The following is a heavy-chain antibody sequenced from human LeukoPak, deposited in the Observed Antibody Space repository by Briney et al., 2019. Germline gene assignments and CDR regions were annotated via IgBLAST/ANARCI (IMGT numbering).Heavy chain of an antibody. CDR1: GFTFSSYA. V-gene: IGHV3-23*01. Sequence: GGSLRLSCAASGFTFSSYAMSWVRQAPGKGLEWVSAISGSGGSTYCADSVKGRFTISRDNSKNTLYLQMNSLRAEDTAVYYRAKGSQLDVFDYWGQGTLVTVSS. J-gene: IGHJ4*02. D-gene: IGHD5-24*01. CDR2: ISGSGGST. CDR3: AKGSQLDVFDY.